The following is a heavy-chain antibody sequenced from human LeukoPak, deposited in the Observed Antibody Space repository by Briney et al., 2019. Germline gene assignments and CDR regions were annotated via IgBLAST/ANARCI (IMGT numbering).Heavy chain of an antibody. CDR1: GFTFSSYA. V-gene: IGHV3-23*01. CDR3: AKDYGDYYDYMDV. D-gene: IGHD4-17*01. Sequence: GGSLRLSCAASGFTFSSYAMSWVRQAPGKGLEWVSTISGSGGTTYYADSVKGQFTISRDNSKNTLYLQMNSLRAEDTAVYYCAKDYGDYYDYMDVWGKGTTVTVSS. CDR2: ISGSGGTT. J-gene: IGHJ6*03.